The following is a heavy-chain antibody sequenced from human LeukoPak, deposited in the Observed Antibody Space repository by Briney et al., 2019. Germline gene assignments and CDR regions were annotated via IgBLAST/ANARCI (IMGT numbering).Heavy chain of an antibody. CDR3: ARDSGDTYCGGDCLNTVYYFDY. CDR2: IYYSGST. D-gene: IGHD2-21*02. Sequence: SETLSLTCTVSGGSISSYYWSWIRQPPGKGLEWIGYIYYSGSTNYNPSLKSRISISVDTSKNQFSLKLSSVTAADTAVYYCARDSGDTYCGGDCLNTVYYFDYWGQGTLVTVSS. J-gene: IGHJ4*02. V-gene: IGHV4-59*12. CDR1: GGSISSYY.